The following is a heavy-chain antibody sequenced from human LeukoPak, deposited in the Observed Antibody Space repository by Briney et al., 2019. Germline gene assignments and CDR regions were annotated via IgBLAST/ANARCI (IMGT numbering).Heavy chain of an antibody. D-gene: IGHD3-22*01. V-gene: IGHV1-46*01. CDR1: GYTFTSYY. CDR3: ARGRASYDSSGIFDY. J-gene: IGHJ4*02. CDR2: INPSGGST. Sequence: GASVKVSCKASGYTFTSYYMHWVRQAPGQGLEWMGIINPSGGSTSYAQKFQGRVTMTRDTSTSTVYMELSSLRSEDTAVYYCARGRASYDSSGIFDYWGQGTLVTVSS.